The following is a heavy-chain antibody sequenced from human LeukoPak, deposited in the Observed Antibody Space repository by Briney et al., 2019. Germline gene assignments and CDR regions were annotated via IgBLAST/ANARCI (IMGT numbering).Heavy chain of an antibody. CDR2: INPNSGGT. CDR3: ARHSPPWSNYDSSGYYNDY. V-gene: IGHV1-2*02. J-gene: IGHJ4*02. D-gene: IGHD3-22*01. CDR1: GYTFTGYY. Sequence: GASVKVSCKASGYTFTGYYMHWVRQAPGQGLEWMGWINPNSGGTNYAQKFQGRVTMTRDTSISTAYMELSRLRSDDTAVYYCARHSPPWSNYDSSGYYNDYWGQGTLVTVSS.